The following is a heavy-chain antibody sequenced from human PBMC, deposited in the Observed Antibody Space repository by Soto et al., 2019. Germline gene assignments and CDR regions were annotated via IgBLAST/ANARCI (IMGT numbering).Heavy chain of an antibody. Sequence: SETLSLTCTVSGGSISSCGYYWSWIRQHPGKGLEWIGYIYYSGSTYYNPSLKSRVTISVDTSKNQFSLKLSSVTAADTAVYYCARDRPSTTDYYGMDVWGQGTTVTVSS. V-gene: IGHV4-31*03. CDR3: ARDRPSTTDYYGMDV. J-gene: IGHJ6*02. D-gene: IGHD1-26*01. CDR1: GGSISSCGYY. CDR2: IYYSGST.